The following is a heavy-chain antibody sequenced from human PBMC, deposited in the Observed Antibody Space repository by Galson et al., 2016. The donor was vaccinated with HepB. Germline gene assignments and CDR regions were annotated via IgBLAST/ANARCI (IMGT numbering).Heavy chain of an antibody. CDR2: ITNIGGNT. V-gene: IGHV3-23*01. D-gene: IGHD3-16*01. J-gene: IGHJ4*02. CDR1: GFTFGNYV. CDR3: AKVGLIRGGLGRYFDD. Sequence: SLRLSCAASGFTFGNYVMSWVRQAPGKGLEWVSSITNIGGNTYYADSVKGRFTISRDNSKNTLYLQMNSLRAEDTAVYYCAKVGLIRGGLGRYFDDWGQGTLVTVSS.